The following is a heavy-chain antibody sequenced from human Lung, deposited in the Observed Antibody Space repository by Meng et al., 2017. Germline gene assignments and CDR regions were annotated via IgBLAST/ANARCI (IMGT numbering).Heavy chain of an antibody. V-gene: IGHV1-2*06. Sequence: ASVKVSCKPSGYNFPDYYIHWVRRAPGQGLEWMGRINPKSGDTHYAQKFQARVTMTGDTSTSTVYMELSSLRSEDTAVYYCARGAYGDYEIDYWGQGTLVTVSS. D-gene: IGHD4-17*01. CDR2: INPKSGDT. J-gene: IGHJ4*02. CDR1: GYNFPDYY. CDR3: ARGAYGDYEIDY.